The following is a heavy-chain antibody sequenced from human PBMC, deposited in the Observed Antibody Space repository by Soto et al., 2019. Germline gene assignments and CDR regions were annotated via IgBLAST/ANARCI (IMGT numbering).Heavy chain of an antibody. J-gene: IGHJ4*02. D-gene: IGHD1-1*01. V-gene: IGHV4-31*03. Sequence: PSETLSLTCTVSGGSISSGGYYWSWIRQHPGKGLEWIGYIYYSGSTYYNPSLKSRVTISVDTSKNQFSLKLSSVTAADTAVYYCAREHRTAGTDYWGQGTLVTVSS. CDR3: AREHRTAGTDY. CDR1: GGSISSGGYY. CDR2: IYYSGST.